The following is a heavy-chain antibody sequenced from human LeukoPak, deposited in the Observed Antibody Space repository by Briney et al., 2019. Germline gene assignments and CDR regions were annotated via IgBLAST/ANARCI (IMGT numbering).Heavy chain of an antibody. D-gene: IGHD1-1*01. CDR3: ARGLGWKVTPMGLFYMDV. CDR2: INYGGDT. Sequence: SETLSLTCGVDGGSFSGYDRSWVRQSPGKGLEWIGEINYGGDTNYNPSLKSRVTISVDTSKNQFSLKVRSVTAADTAVYYCARGLGWKVTPMGLFYMDVWGEGATVTVFS. J-gene: IGHJ6*03. V-gene: IGHV4-34*01. CDR1: GGSFSGYD.